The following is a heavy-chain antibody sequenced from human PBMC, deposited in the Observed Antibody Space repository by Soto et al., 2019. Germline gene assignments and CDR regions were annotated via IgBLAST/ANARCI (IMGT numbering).Heavy chain of an antibody. CDR1: GFTFSSYS. CDR3: ETSSGSPRSNFDY. D-gene: IGHD1-26*01. Sequence: LRLSCAASGFTFSSYSMNWVRQAPGKGLEWVSSISSSSSYIYYADSVKGRFTISRDNAKNSLYLQMNSLRAEDTAVYYCETSSGSPRSNFDYWGQGTLVTVSS. J-gene: IGHJ4*02. CDR2: ISSSSSYI. V-gene: IGHV3-21*01.